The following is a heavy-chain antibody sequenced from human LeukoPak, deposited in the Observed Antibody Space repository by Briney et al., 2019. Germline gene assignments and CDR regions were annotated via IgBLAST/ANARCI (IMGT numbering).Heavy chain of an antibody. J-gene: IGHJ4*02. D-gene: IGHD2-2*01. Sequence: PGGSLRLSCAASGFTFSSYEMKWVRQAPGKGLEWVSYISSSGTSIYYADSVKGRFTISRDNAKNSLYLQMNSLRAEDTAVYYCARRYCSSTSCLIDYWGQGTLVTVSS. CDR2: ISSSGTSI. CDR3: ARRYCSSTSCLIDY. CDR1: GFTFSSYE. V-gene: IGHV3-48*03.